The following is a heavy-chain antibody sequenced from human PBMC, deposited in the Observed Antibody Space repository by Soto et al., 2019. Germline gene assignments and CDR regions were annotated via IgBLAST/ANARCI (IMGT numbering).Heavy chain of an antibody. Sequence: SETLSLTCTVSDGSISTYFCNRIRQPAGKGLEWIGRIDNSGNTNYNPSLKSRVTMSADTSRSKFSLKLNSVTAADTAVYYCARGGQDFWSGTFDYWGQGALVTVYS. CDR1: DGSISTYF. J-gene: IGHJ4*02. V-gene: IGHV4-4*07. CDR2: IDNSGNT. D-gene: IGHD3-3*01. CDR3: ARGGQDFWSGTFDY.